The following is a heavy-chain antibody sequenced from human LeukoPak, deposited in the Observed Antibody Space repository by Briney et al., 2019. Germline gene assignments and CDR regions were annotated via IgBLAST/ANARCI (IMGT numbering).Heavy chain of an antibody. V-gene: IGHV3-33*06. D-gene: IGHD3-10*01. CDR2: IWYDGSNK. CDR1: GFTFSSYG. Sequence: GGSLRLSCAASGFTFSSYGMHWVRQAPGKGLEWVAVIWYDGSNKYYADSVKGRFTISRDNSKNTLYLQMNSLRAEDTAVYYCAKDTSGSYFDYFDYWGQGTLVTVSS. CDR3: AKDTSGSYFDYFDY. J-gene: IGHJ4*02.